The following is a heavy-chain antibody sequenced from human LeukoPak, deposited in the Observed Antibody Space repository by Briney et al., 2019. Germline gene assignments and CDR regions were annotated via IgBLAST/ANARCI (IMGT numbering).Heavy chain of an antibody. Sequence: GSSVKVSCKASGGTFSSYAISWVRQAPGQGLEWMGGIIPMFGTANYAQKFQGRVTITTDESTSTAYMELSSLRSEDTAVYYCASPPSAGIQLWSSFDYWGQGTLVTVSS. CDR1: GGTFSSYA. CDR2: IIPMFGTA. J-gene: IGHJ4*02. CDR3: ASPPSAGIQLWSSFDY. D-gene: IGHD5-18*01. V-gene: IGHV1-69*05.